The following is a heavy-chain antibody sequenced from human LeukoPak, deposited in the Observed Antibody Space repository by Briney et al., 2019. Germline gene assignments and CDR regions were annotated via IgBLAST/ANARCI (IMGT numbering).Heavy chain of an antibody. V-gene: IGHV3-7*01. CDR2: IKQDGSEK. D-gene: IGHD6-19*01. J-gene: IGHJ4*02. CDR3: ARCSGWAFKN. Sequence: ETLSLTCSVSSYSINSNYYWGWIRQSPGKGLEWVANIKQDGSEKYYVDSVKGRFTISRDNAKNSLYLQMNSLRAEDTAIYYCARCSGWAFKNWGQGTLVTVSS. CDR1: SYSINSNYY.